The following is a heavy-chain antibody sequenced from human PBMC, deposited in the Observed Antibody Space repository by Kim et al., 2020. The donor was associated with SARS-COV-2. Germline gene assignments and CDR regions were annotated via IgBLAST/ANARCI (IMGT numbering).Heavy chain of an antibody. CDR2: IYYSGST. CDR3: ARYYYDSSAIQGGDWFDP. CDR1: GGSISSGDYY. J-gene: IGHJ5*02. D-gene: IGHD3-22*01. Sequence: SETLSLTCTVSGGSISSGDYYWGWIRQPPGKGLEWIGYIYYSGSTYYNPSLKSRVTISVDTSKNQFSLKLSSVTAADTAVYYCARYYYDSSAIQGGDWFDPWGQGTLVTVSS. V-gene: IGHV4-30-4*01.